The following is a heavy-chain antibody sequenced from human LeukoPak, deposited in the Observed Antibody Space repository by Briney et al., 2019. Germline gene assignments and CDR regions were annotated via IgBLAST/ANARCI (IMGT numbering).Heavy chain of an antibody. CDR3: AKDTPASGGYADFDY. V-gene: IGHV3-23*01. CDR1: GFTFSSYD. J-gene: IGHJ4*02. Sequence: PGGSLRLSCAASGFTFSSYDMSWVRQAPGKGLEWVSGIRASGGTTYYADSVKGRFTISRDNSKNTLYLQMNSLRAEDTAIYYCAKDTPASGGYADFDYWGQGTLVTVSS. D-gene: IGHD2-15*01. CDR2: IRASGGTT.